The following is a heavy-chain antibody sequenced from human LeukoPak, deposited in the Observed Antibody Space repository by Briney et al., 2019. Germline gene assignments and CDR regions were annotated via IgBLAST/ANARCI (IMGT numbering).Heavy chain of an antibody. CDR1: GGSISSYY. CDR2: IYYSGST. D-gene: IGHD2-2*01. J-gene: IGHJ2*01. V-gene: IGHV4-59*01. Sequence: SETLSLTCTVFGGSISSYYWSWIRQPPGKGLEWIGYIYYSGSTNYNPSLKSRVTISVDTSKNQFSLKLSSVTAADTAVYYCARLVWWPAAMDGWYFDLWGRGTLVTVSS. CDR3: ARLVWWPAAMDGWYFDL.